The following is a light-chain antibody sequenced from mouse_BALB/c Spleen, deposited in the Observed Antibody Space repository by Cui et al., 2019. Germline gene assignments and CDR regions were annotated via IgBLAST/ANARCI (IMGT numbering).Light chain of an antibody. V-gene: IGKV4-57*01. CDR2: STT. CDR1: SSVSY. J-gene: IGKJ5*01. Sequence: HIVLTQSPAIMSASPGEKVTITCSGSSSVSYMHWFQQKPGTSPKLWIYSTTNLASGVPARFSGSGSGTSYSLTVSRMEAEDAATYYCQQRSSYPPTFGAGTKLELK. CDR3: QQRSSYPPT.